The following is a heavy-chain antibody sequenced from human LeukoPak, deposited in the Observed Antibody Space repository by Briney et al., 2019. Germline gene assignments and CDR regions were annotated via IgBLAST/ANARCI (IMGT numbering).Heavy chain of an antibody. D-gene: IGHD3-22*01. Sequence: GGSLRLSCAASGFTFSSYGMSWVRQAPGKGLEWVTAISDSGGRTFYAVSVKRRFTISRDNSKNTLYLQMNSLRAEDTAVYYCAKDSYDNSIWGQGTLLTVSS. V-gene: IGHV3-23*01. CDR1: GFTFSSYG. J-gene: IGHJ1*01. CDR2: ISDSGGRT. CDR3: AKDSYDNSI.